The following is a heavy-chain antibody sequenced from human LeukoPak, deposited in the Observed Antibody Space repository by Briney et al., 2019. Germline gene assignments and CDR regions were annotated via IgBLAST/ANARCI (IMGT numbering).Heavy chain of an antibody. J-gene: IGHJ4*02. D-gene: IGHD1-26*01. CDR1: GFTFSSYA. Sequence: GGSLRLSCAASGFTFSSYAMHWVRQAPGKGLEWVAVISYDGSNKYYADSVKGRFTISRDNSKNTLYLQMNSLRAEDTAVYYCASSYSSDYWGQGTLVTVSS. V-gene: IGHV3-30-3*01. CDR2: ISYDGSNK. CDR3: ASSYSSDY.